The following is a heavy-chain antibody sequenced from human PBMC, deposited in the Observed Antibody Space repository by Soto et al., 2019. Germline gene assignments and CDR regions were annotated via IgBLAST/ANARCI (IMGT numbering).Heavy chain of an antibody. CDR1: GFAFSSLW. CDR3: VRLGGSSWADF. J-gene: IGHJ4*02. D-gene: IGHD6-13*01. V-gene: IGHV3-74*01. CDR2: IDNEGIGT. Sequence: EVRLVEFGGGVDHPGASLTVSCEASGFAFSSLWMHWVRQAPGKGLEWVSRIDNEGIGTNYADAVRGRFLMSRDNAKNMLYLHMNSLRADDTALYFCVRLGGSSWADFWGQGTLVTVSS.